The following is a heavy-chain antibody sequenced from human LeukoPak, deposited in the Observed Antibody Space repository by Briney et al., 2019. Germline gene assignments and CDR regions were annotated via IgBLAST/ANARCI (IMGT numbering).Heavy chain of an antibody. Sequence: PGGSLRLSCAASIFTFSSYGMHWVRQTPGEGLEWVSFIRYDGSNKYYADSVKGRFTISRDNSKNTLYLQMNSLRAEDTAVYYCARARESYMDVWGKGTTVTVSS. CDR1: IFTFSSYG. CDR3: ARARESYMDV. V-gene: IGHV3-30*02. J-gene: IGHJ6*03. CDR2: IRYDGSNK.